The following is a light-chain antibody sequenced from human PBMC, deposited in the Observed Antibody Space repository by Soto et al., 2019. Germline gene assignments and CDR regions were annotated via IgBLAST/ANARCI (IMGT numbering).Light chain of an antibody. CDR1: SSDVGAYTS. CDR3: CSYANTTTV. Sequence: QSALTQPASVSGSPGQSITISCTGTSSDVGAYTSVSWYQQHPGKAPKLMIYEVSNRPSGVSNRFSGSKSANTASLTISGLQAEDEADYYCCSYANTTTVFGAGTKLTVL. CDR2: EVS. V-gene: IGLV2-14*01. J-gene: IGLJ3*02.